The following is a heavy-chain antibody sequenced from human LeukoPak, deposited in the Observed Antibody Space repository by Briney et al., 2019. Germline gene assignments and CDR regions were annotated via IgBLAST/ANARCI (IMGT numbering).Heavy chain of an antibody. CDR1: GFTFSSYG. Sequence: GGSLRLSCAASGFTFSSYGMHWVRQAPGKGLEWVAVISYDGSNKYYADSVKGRFTIPRDNSKNTLYLQMNSLRAEDTAVYYCAKDSSIVPAAISAFDIWGQGTMVTVSS. CDR2: ISYDGSNK. J-gene: IGHJ3*02. V-gene: IGHV3-30*18. CDR3: AKDSSIVPAAISAFDI. D-gene: IGHD2-2*02.